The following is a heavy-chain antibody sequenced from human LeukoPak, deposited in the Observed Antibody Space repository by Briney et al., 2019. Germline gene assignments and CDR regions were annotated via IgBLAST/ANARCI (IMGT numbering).Heavy chain of an antibody. J-gene: IGHJ4*02. D-gene: IGHD6-13*01. CDR2: IYHSGST. V-gene: IGHV4-30-2*01. CDR3: ARGDSSPVFDY. Sequence: PSQTLSLTCTVSGGSISSGGYYWSWIRQPPGKGLEWIGYIYHSGSTYYNPSLKSRVTISVDRSKNQFSPKLSSVTAADTAVYYCARGDSSPVFDYWGQGTLVTVSS. CDR1: GGSISSGGYY.